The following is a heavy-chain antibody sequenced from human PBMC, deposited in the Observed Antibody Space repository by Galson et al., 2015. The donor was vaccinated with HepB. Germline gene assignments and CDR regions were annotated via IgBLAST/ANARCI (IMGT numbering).Heavy chain of an antibody. CDR1: GFTFSSYW. CDR2: IKQDGSEK. CDR3: ARDNVVVVAGALGAFDI. J-gene: IGHJ3*02. Sequence: SLRLSCAASGFTFSSYWMSWVRQAPGKGLEWVANIKQDGSEKYYVDSVNGRFTISRDNAKNSLYLQMNSLRAEDTAVYYCARDNVVVVAGALGAFDIWGQGTMVTVSS. D-gene: IGHD2-15*01. V-gene: IGHV3-7*01.